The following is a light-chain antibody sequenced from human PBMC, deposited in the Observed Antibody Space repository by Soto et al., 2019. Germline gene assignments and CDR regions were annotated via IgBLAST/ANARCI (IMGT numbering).Light chain of an antibody. Sequence: EIVLTQSPCTLSLSPGERATLSFRSSQSVINNYLAWYQQKPGQAPRLLIYGASNRATGIPDRFSGSGSGTDFTLTISRLEPEDFAVYYCQQYSSSGTFGQGTKVDIK. V-gene: IGKV3-20*01. CDR2: GAS. CDR1: QSVINNY. CDR3: QQYSSSGT. J-gene: IGKJ1*01.